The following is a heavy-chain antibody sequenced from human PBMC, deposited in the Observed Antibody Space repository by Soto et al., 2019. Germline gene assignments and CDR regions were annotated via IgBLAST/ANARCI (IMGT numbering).Heavy chain of an antibody. CDR1: GGSFSGYY. J-gene: IGHJ4*02. Sequence: SETLSLTCAVYGGSFSGYYWSWIRQPPGKGLEWIGEINHSGSTNYNPSLKSRVTISVDTSKNQFSLKLSSVTAADTAVYYCARGPNRIAAAGTEDFDYWGQGTLVTVSS. V-gene: IGHV4-34*01. D-gene: IGHD6-13*01. CDR3: ARGPNRIAAAGTEDFDY. CDR2: INHSGST.